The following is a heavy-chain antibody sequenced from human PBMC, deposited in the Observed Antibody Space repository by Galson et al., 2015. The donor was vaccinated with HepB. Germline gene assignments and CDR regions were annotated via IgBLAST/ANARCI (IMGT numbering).Heavy chain of an antibody. D-gene: IGHD3-10*01. V-gene: IGHV3-74*01. CDR1: GFTVSSNY. Sequence: SLRLSCAASGFTVSSNYMSWVRQAPGKGLVWVSRINSDGSSTSYADSVKGRFTISRDNAKNTLYLQMNSLRAEDTAVYYCARIGMVRGVIITNAFDIWGQGTMVTVSS. CDR3: ARIGMVRGVIITNAFDI. CDR2: INSDGSST. J-gene: IGHJ3*02.